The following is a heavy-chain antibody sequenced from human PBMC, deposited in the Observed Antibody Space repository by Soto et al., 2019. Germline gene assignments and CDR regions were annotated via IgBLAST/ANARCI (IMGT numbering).Heavy chain of an antibody. V-gene: IGHV1-2*02. J-gene: IGHJ6*02. CDR3: AGGGITIFGVVSIYYYYYGMDV. CDR1: GYTFTGYY. Sequence: ASVKVSCKASGYTFTGYYMHWVRQAPGQGLEWMGWINPNSGGTNYAQKFQGRVTMTRDTSISTAYMELSRLRSDDTAVYYCAGGGITIFGVVSIYYYYYGMDVWGQGTTVTVSS. CDR2: INPNSGGT. D-gene: IGHD3-3*01.